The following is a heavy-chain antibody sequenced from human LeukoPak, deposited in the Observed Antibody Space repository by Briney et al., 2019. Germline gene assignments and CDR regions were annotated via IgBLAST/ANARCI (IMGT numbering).Heavy chain of an antibody. CDR1: GYTFTSYD. Sequence: ASVKVSCKASGYTFTSYDINWVRQAPGQGLEWMGWVNPNSGHTGYAQKFQGRVTMTRNTSISTAYMELSSLTSEDTAVYYCARGAPGSYCSGGSCPYFGYWGQGTLVSVSS. V-gene: IGHV1-8*01. CDR3: ARGAPGSYCSGGSCPYFGY. J-gene: IGHJ4*02. D-gene: IGHD2-15*01. CDR2: VNPNSGHT.